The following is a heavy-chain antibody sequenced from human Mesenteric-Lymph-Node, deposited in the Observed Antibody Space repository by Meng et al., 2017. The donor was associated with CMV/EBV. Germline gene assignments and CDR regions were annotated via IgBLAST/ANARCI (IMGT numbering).Heavy chain of an antibody. Sequence: ASVKVSCKASGYTFTSYDINWVRQATGQGLEWVGWMNHNSGNTGYAQKFQGRVTITRNTSISTAYMELSSLRSEDTAVYYCARGGVTIFGVVMTTVVGYNWFDPWGQGTLVTVSS. D-gene: IGHD3-3*01. J-gene: IGHJ5*02. V-gene: IGHV1-8*03. CDR2: MNHNSGNT. CDR1: GYTFTSYD. CDR3: ARGGVTIFGVVMTTVVGYNWFDP.